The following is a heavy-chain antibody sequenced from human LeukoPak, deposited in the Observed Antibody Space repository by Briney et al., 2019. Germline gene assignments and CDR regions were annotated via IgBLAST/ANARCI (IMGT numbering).Heavy chain of an antibody. V-gene: IGHV3-23*01. D-gene: IGHD5-18*01. J-gene: IGHJ4*02. CDR3: AKGRGYSYGEYDY. CDR1: GSTFSSYA. Sequence: GGSLRLSCAASGSTFSSYAMSWVRQAPGKGLEWVSAISGSGGSTYYADSVKGRFTISRDNSKNTLYLQMNSLRAEDTAVYYCAKGRGYSYGEYDYWGQGTLVTVSS. CDR2: ISGSGGST.